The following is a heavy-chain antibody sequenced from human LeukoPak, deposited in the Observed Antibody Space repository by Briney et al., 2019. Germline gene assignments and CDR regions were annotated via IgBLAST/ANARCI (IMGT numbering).Heavy chain of an antibody. CDR1: GFTFSSYA. CDR3: AKVETSGGANCYALDY. J-gene: IGHJ4*02. CDR2: ISGSDGST. D-gene: IGHD2-2*01. V-gene: IGHV3-23*01. Sequence: GGSLRLSCAPSGFTFSSYAMTWVRQAPDKGLEWVSAISGSDGSTYYADSVKGRFTISRDDSQNMLYLQMNSLSAEDTAVYYCAKVETSGGANCYALDYWGQGTLVTVSS.